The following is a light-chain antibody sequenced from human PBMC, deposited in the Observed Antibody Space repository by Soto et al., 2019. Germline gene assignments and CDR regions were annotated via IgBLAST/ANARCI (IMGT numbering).Light chain of an antibody. V-gene: IGKV1-5*01. J-gene: IGKJ2*01. CDR2: DIS. Sequence: DIPMTQSPSTLSASVGDRVTITCRASHSISSLLAWYQQKPGKAPKVIIYDISNLESGVPSRFSGSGSGTEFTLTISSLQPEDFATYYCQEYNTFSFTFGQGTRLEI. CDR1: HSISSL. CDR3: QEYNTFSFT.